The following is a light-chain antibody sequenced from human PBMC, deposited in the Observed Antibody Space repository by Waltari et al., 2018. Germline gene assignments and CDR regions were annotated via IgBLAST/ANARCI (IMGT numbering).Light chain of an antibody. Sequence: SYVLTQPPSVSVAPGETASITCGGDNIGSYSVHWYQQKPGQAPLFIIFYDSDRPSGIPARFSGANSGNTATLTITSVEAGDEARYYCHVWHAHFDPGVFGTGTEVTVL. CDR2: YDS. J-gene: IGLJ1*01. CDR1: NIGSYS. CDR3: HVWHAHFDPGV. V-gene: IGLV3-21*04.